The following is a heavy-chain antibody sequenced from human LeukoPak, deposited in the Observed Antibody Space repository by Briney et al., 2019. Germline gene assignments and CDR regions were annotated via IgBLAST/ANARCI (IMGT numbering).Heavy chain of an antibody. CDR1: GGSFSGYY. CDR2: IYYSGST. D-gene: IGHD6-13*01. J-gene: IGHJ3*02. Sequence: SETLSLTCAVYGGSFSGYYWSWIRQPPGKGLEWIGYIYYSGSTNYNPSLKSRVTISVDTSKNQFSLKLSSVTAADTAVYYCARGKAAAAGGAFDIWGQGTMVTVSS. CDR3: ARGKAAAAGGAFDI. V-gene: IGHV4-59*01.